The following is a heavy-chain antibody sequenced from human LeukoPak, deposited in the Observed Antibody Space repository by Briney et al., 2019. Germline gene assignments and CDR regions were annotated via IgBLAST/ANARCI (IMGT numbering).Heavy chain of an antibody. CDR3: ARILGQWIQLWFY. D-gene: IGHD5-18*01. J-gene: IGHJ4*02. CDR2: ISSSSSTI. V-gene: IGHV3-48*01. Sequence: PGGSLRLSCAASGFTFSSYSMIWVRQAPGKGLEWVSYISSSSSTIYYADSVKGRFTISRDNSKNTLYLQMNSLRAEDTAVYYGARILGQWIQLWFYWGQGTLVTVSS. CDR1: GFTFSSYS.